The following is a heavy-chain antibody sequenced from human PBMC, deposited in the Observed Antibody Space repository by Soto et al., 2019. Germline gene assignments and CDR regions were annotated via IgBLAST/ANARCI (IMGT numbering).Heavy chain of an antibody. J-gene: IGHJ6*03. CDR3: ASGRMVRGVTFFYCCYMDV. CDR2: IKEDGSEK. Sequence: EVQLVESGGGLVQPGGSLRLSCAASGFTFSFYWMSWVRQAPGKGLEWVANIKEDGSEKYYVYPVKGRFTMSRDNAKNSLYLQMNSLRAEETAVYYWASGRMVRGVTFFYCCYMDVWGKGTTVTVS. D-gene: IGHD3-10*01. CDR1: GFTFSFYW. V-gene: IGHV3-7*01.